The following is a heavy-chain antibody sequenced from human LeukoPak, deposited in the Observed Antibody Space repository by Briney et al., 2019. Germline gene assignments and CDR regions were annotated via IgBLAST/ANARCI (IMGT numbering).Heavy chain of an antibody. V-gene: IGHV3-7*01. CDR2: IKQDGSEK. Sequence: GGSLRLPCAASGFTFSSYWMSWVRQAPGKGLEWVANIKQDGSEKYYVDSVKGRFTISRDNAKNSLYLQMNSLRAEDTAVYYCARDRQVDTAMATDAFDIWGQGTMVTVSS. CDR1: GFTFSSYW. J-gene: IGHJ3*02. CDR3: ARDRQVDTAMATDAFDI. D-gene: IGHD5-18*01.